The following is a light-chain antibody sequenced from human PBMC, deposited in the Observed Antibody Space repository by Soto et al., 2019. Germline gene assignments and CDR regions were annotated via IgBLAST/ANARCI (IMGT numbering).Light chain of an antibody. CDR2: GNS. V-gene: IGLV1-40*01. Sequence: QSVLTQPPSMSGAPGQRVTISCTGSSSNIGSVYDVHWYQQLPGTAPKLLIYGNSNRPSGVPDRFSGSKSGTSASLAITGLQAEDEADYYCQSYDSSLSGYVFGTGTKVTVL. CDR3: QSYDSSLSGYV. J-gene: IGLJ1*01. CDR1: SSNIGSVYD.